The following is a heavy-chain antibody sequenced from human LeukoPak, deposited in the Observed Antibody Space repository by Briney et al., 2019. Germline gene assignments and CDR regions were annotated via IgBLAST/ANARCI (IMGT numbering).Heavy chain of an antibody. CDR1: GYSFTNYW. CDR3: ARLGTTVPGRL. J-gene: IGHJ4*02. CDR2: IYPGDSDT. V-gene: IGHV5-51*01. Sequence: GESLKISCKGSGYSFTNYWIGWVRQMPGKGLEWMGFIYPGDSDTEYSPSFQGQVTISADKSITTAYLQWSSLKASDTAIYYCARLGTTVPGRLWGQGTLVTVSS. D-gene: IGHD6-19*01.